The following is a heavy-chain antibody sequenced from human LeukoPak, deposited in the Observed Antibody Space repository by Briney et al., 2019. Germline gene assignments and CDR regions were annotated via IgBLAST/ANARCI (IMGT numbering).Heavy chain of an antibody. J-gene: IGHJ4*02. Sequence: SEPQTLLCSVSGASVSSGNYYWTWIRQPPGRGLEWIAYIFYTGSTNSNPSLKSRVTMSVDTSKNQFSLKLSSVTAADTAFYYCTASYFSASPEIDYWGRGPWVPVSS. CDR2: IFYTGST. CDR3: TASYFSASPEIDY. CDR1: GASVSSGNYY. D-gene: IGHD1-14*01. V-gene: IGHV4-61*01.